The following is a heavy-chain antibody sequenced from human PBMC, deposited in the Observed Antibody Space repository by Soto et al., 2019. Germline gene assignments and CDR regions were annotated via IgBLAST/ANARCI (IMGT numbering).Heavy chain of an antibody. Sequence: GGSLRLSCTASGFTFSSNWMIWVRQAPGKGLEWVANIKGDGSEKYYVDSVKGRFTISRDNAKNSLYLQMDSLRAEDTAVYYCARDQWPRTSDVWGQGTTVTVSS. CDR1: GFTFSSNW. J-gene: IGHJ6*02. V-gene: IGHV3-7*05. CDR2: IKGDGSEK. D-gene: IGHD2-8*01. CDR3: ARDQWPRTSDV.